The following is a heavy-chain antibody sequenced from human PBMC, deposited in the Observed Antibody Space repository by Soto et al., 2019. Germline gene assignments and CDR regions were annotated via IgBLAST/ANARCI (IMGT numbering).Heavy chain of an antibody. Sequence: SCAASGFTVSSNFMNWVRQAPGKGLEWLSVIFPGGSTYYADSMKGRFTISRDISKNTLYLQMNSLRAEDTAVYYCAKRATGTYFDYWGQGTLVTVSS. V-gene: IGHV3-53*01. CDR1: GFTVSSNF. CDR3: AKRATGTYFDY. D-gene: IGHD1-1*01. J-gene: IGHJ4*02. CDR2: IFPGGST.